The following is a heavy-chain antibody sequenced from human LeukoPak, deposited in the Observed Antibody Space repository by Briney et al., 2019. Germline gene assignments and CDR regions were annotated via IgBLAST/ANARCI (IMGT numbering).Heavy chain of an antibody. CDR2: IWYDGSQK. CDR3: ARDRQGTPGTFDI. CDR1: GFTFTSYG. V-gene: IGHV3-33*01. J-gene: IGHJ3*02. D-gene: IGHD1-1*01. Sequence: PGGSLSLSCAVSGFTFTSYGMHWVRQGPGKGLEWVAGIWYDGSQKYYADSVKGRFTISRDNSKNTLYLQMNSLRAEDTAVYYCARDRQGTPGTFDIWGQGTMVTVSP.